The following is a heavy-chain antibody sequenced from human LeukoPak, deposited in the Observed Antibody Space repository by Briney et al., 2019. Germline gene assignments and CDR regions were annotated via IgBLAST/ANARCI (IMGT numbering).Heavy chain of an antibody. CDR3: ARGGRDGLWYFDL. Sequence: GASVKVSCKASGYSFTSYGITWVRKAPGQGLEWMGWISAYNGDTNYAQKLQGRVTKTTDTSTTTAYMELRSLRSDDTAVYYCARGGRDGLWYFDLWGRGTLVTVSS. CDR2: ISAYNGDT. J-gene: IGHJ2*01. D-gene: IGHD5-24*01. CDR1: GYSFTSYG. V-gene: IGHV1-18*01.